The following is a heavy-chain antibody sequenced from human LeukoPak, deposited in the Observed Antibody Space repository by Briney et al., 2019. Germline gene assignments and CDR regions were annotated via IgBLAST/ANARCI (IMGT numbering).Heavy chain of an antibody. Sequence: GRSLRLSCAASGFTFSSYAMHWVRQAPGKGLGWVAVISYDGSNKYYADSVKGRFTISRDNSKNTLYLQMNSLRAEDTAVYYCARDDALGDNALDIWGQGTMVTVSS. CDR2: ISYDGSNK. J-gene: IGHJ3*02. CDR1: GFTFSSYA. D-gene: IGHD3-16*01. CDR3: ARDDALGDNALDI. V-gene: IGHV3-30*04.